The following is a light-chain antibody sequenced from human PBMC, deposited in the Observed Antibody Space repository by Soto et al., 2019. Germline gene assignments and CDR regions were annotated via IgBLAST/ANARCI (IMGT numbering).Light chain of an antibody. V-gene: IGKV3-11*01. CDR2: DAS. CDR1: QSVSRY. Sequence: EIVLTQSPATLSLSPGERATLSCRASQSVSRYLAWYQQRRGQAPRLLIYDASNRAAGIPARFSGSGSGTDFTLPISSLEPEDFAVYYCQQRSNWPYTFGLGTKLEFK. CDR3: QQRSNWPYT. J-gene: IGKJ2*01.